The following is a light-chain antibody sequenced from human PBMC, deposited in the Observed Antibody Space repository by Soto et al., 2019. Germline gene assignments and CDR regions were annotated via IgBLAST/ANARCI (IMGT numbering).Light chain of an antibody. CDR1: QSVSSH. J-gene: IGKJ4*01. CDR2: DAS. Sequence: EIVLTQSPATLSLSPGERATLSCRASQSVSSHLVWYQQKPGQPPRLLIHDASSRATGTPARFSGSGSGTDFTLTISSLEPEDFVVYYCQQRSSWPSFGGGTKVEIK. V-gene: IGKV3-11*01. CDR3: QQRSSWPS.